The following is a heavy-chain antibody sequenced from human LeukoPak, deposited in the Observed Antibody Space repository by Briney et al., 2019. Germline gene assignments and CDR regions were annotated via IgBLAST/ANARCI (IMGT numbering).Heavy chain of an antibody. J-gene: IGHJ4*02. CDR1: GFTFSSYS. CDR2: ISSSSSTI. V-gene: IGHV3-48*01. D-gene: IGHD2-15*01. CDR3: AKEATACSGGRCHFDY. Sequence: GALRLSCAASGFTFSSYSMNWVRQAPGKGLEWVSYISSSSSTIYYADSVKGRFTISRDNAKNSLYLQMNSLRAEDTAVYYCAKEATACSGGRCHFDYWGQGTLVTVSS.